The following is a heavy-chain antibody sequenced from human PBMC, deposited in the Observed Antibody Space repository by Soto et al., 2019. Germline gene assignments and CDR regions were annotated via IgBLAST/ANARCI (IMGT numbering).Heavy chain of an antibody. D-gene: IGHD4-4*01. Sequence: QGQLVQSGAEVKKPGASVKVSCKTSGYTFTSYGISWVRQAPGQGLEWMGWISAYSGHTKYAQKFQGRVSMTKDTSTTTAYMEVTSLRSDDTAVYFCARAIDSISPCDYWGQGTLVSVSS. CDR3: ARAIDSISPCDY. CDR2: ISAYSGHT. CDR1: GYTFTSYG. V-gene: IGHV1-18*04. J-gene: IGHJ4*02.